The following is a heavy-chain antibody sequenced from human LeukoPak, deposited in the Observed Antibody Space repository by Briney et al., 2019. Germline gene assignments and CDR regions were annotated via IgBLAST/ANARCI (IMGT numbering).Heavy chain of an antibody. Sequence: GASVKVSCKASGYTFTGYYMHWVRQAPGQGLEWMGWINPNSGGTNYAQKFQGRVTMTRDTSISTAYMELSRLRSDDTAVYYCATRTAVAGADAFDIWGQGTMVTVSS. V-gene: IGHV1-2*02. CDR3: ATRTAVAGADAFDI. CDR2: INPNSGGT. J-gene: IGHJ3*02. D-gene: IGHD6-19*01. CDR1: GYTFTGYY.